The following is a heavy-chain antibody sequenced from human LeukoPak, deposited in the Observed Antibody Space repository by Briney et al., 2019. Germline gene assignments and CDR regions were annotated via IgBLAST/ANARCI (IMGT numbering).Heavy chain of an antibody. CDR2: INPNSGGT. CDR3: ARGGVATIYFDY. Sequence: GASVKVSCRASRYTLTGYYMHWVRQAPGQGLEWMGWINPNSGGTNYAQKFQGRVTMTRDTSISTAYMELSRLRSDDTAVYYCARGGVATIYFDYWGQGTLVTVSS. D-gene: IGHD5-24*01. J-gene: IGHJ4*02. CDR1: RYTLTGYY. V-gene: IGHV1-2*02.